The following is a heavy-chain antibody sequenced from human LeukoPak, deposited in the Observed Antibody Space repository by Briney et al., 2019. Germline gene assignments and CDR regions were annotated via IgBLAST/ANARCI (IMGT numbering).Heavy chain of an antibody. CDR1: GGSISSGGYY. J-gene: IGHJ4*02. D-gene: IGHD6-6*01. CDR2: IYYSGST. Sequence: PSETLSLTCTVSGGSISSGGYYWSWIRQHPGKVLEWIGYIYYSGSTYYNPSLKSRVTISVDTSKNQFSLKLSSVTAADTAVYYCASAGSSSRSYYFDYWGQGTLVTVSS. V-gene: IGHV4-31*03. CDR3: ASAGSSSRSYYFDY.